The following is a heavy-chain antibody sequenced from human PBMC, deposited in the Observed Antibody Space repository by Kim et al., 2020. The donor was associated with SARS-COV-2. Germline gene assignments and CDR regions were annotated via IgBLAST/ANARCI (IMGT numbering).Heavy chain of an antibody. CDR1: GFTFSSYA. V-gene: IGHV3-64D*06. D-gene: IGHD1-26*01. CDR3: VKDFGIVGATGDY. CDR2: ISSNGGST. Sequence: GGSLRLSCSASGFTFSSYAMHWVRQAPGKGLEYVSAISSNGGSTYYADSVKCRFTISRDNSKNTLYLQMSSLRAEDTAVYYCVKDFGIVGATGDYWGQGTLVTVSS. J-gene: IGHJ4*02.